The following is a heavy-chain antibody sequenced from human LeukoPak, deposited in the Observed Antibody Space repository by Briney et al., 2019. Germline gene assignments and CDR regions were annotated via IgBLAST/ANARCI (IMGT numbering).Heavy chain of an antibody. CDR2: IKQDGSEK. Sequence: GGSLRLSCAASGFTFSSYWMSWVRQAPGKGLEWVANIKQDGSEKYYVDSVKGRFTISRDNAKNSLYLQMNSLRAEDTAVYYCARDGVFRSSAPDYWGQGTLVTVSS. CDR3: ARDGVFRSSAPDY. J-gene: IGHJ4*02. V-gene: IGHV3-7*01. D-gene: IGHD6-6*01. CDR1: GFTFSSYW.